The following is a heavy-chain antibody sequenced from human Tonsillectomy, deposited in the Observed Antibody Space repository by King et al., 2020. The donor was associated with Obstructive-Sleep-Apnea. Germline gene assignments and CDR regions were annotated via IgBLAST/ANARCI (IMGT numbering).Heavy chain of an antibody. CDR2: IYYSGST. CDR1: GGSISSSSYY. V-gene: IGHV4-39*07. D-gene: IGHD1-26*01. CDR3: ARDTSTGAEWVY. J-gene: IGHJ4*02. Sequence: QLQESGPGLVKPSETLSLTCTVSGGSISSSSYYWGWTRQPPGKGLEWIGSIYYSGSTYYNPSLKSRVTISVDTSKNQFSLKLSSVTAADTAVYYCARDTSTGAEWVYWGQGTLVTVSS.